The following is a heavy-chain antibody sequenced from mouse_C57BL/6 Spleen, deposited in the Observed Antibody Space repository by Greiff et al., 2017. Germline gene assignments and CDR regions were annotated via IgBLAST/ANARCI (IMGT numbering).Heavy chain of an antibody. V-gene: IGHV1-82*01. J-gene: IGHJ2*01. CDR1: GYTFTDYY. CDR2: IYPGDGDT. D-gene: IGHD3-2*02. Sequence: QVQLQQSGPELVKPGASVKISCKASGYTFTDYYMNWVKQSHGKSLEWIGRIYPGDGDTNYNGKFKGKATLTADKSSSTAYMQLSSLTSEDSAVYFCARSSGYDFDYWGQGTTLTVSS. CDR3: ARSSGYDFDY.